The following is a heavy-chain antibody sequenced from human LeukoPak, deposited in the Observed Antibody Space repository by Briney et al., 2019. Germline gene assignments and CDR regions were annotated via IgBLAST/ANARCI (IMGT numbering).Heavy chain of an antibody. D-gene: IGHD3-10*01. CDR1: GFTFSSYA. CDR3: ARVFGDDAFDI. Sequence: GGSLRLSCAASGFTFSSYAMHWVRQAPGKGLEWVAVISYDGSNKYYADSVKGRFTNSRDNSKNTLYLQMNSLRAEDTAVYYCARVFGDDAFDIRGQGTMVTVSS. J-gene: IGHJ3*02. CDR2: ISYDGSNK. V-gene: IGHV3-30-3*01.